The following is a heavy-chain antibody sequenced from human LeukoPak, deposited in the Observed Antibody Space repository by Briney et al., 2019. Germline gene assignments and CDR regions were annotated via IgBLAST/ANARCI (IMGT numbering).Heavy chain of an antibody. J-gene: IGHJ4*02. V-gene: IGHV3-11*04. D-gene: IGHD3-22*01. CDR1: GFTVANYP. Sequence: PGGSLRLSCAASGFTVANYPMTWVRQAPGKGLEWVSYISSSGSTIYYADSVKGRFTISRDNAKNSLYLQMNSLRAEDTAVYYCASARYYDSSGFDYWGQGTLVTVSS. CDR3: ASARYYDSSGFDY. CDR2: ISSSGSTI.